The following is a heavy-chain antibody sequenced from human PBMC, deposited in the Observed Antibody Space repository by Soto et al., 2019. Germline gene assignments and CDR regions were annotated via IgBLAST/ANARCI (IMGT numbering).Heavy chain of an antibody. CDR2: TRNKANGYST. V-gene: IGHV3-72*01. D-gene: IGHD2-21*02. CDR1: GFTFSDHY. J-gene: IGHJ4*02. Sequence: EVQLVESGGGLVQPGGSLRLSCAASGFTFSDHYMDWVRQAPGKGLEWVGRTRNKANGYSTEYVASVKGRFTISRDDSKNVLYLQMNSLKTEDTAVYYCISSWGDFRYFDHWGQRTLVTVSS. CDR3: ISSWGDFRYFDH.